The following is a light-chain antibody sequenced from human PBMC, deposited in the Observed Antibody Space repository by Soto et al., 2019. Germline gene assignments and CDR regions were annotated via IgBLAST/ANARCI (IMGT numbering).Light chain of an antibody. Sequence: INVTLSPSAQSGSVGERVTITCRASQGISSYLAWYQQKPGKAPKLLIYAASTLQSGVPSRFNGSGSGTEFTLSSSSLQPADFATYYCQQSNRYWTFAPGTKVDIK. CDR2: AAS. J-gene: IGKJ1*01. CDR3: QQSNRYWT. CDR1: QGISSY. V-gene: IGKV1-9*01.